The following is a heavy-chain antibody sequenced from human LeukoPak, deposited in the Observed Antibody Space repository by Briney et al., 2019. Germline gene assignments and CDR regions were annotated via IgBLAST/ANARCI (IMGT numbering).Heavy chain of an antibody. CDR2: IWYDGSNK. V-gene: IGHV3-33*01. D-gene: IGHD5-18*01. CDR3: ARAVYSYGSFMPSDDNAFDI. J-gene: IGHJ3*02. Sequence: GGSLRLSCAASGFTFSSYGMLWVRQAPGKGLEGVAVIWYDGSNKYYADSVKGRFTISRDNSKNTLYLQMNSLGAEDTAVYYCARAVYSYGSFMPSDDNAFDIWGQGTMVTVSS. CDR1: GFTFSSYG.